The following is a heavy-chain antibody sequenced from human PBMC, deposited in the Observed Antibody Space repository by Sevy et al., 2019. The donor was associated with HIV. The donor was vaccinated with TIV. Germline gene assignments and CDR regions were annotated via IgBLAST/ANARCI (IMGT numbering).Heavy chain of an antibody. CDR2: IYHRGST. CDR3: ARASGDSSGYSYFDY. J-gene: IGHJ4*02. V-gene: IGHV4-30-2*01. Sequence: SETLSLTCAVSGGSISSGGYSWSWIRQPPGKGLEWIGYIYHRGSTYYNPSLKSRVTISVDRSKNQFSLKLSSVTAADTAVYYSARASGDSSGYSYFDYWGQGTLATVSS. CDR1: GGSISSGGYS. D-gene: IGHD3-22*01.